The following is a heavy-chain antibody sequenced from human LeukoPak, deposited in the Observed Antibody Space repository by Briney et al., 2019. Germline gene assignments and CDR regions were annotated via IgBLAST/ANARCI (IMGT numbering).Heavy chain of an antibody. D-gene: IGHD3-10*01. CDR3: AKELVRSRSGFDY. Sequence: PGGSLRLSCAVSGLTFSSYWMHWVRQAPGKGLVWVSRINREGSSTSYADSVKGRFTISRDNAKNTLYLQMNSLRAEDTAVYYCAKELVRSRSGFDYWGQGTLVTVSS. CDR2: INREGSST. CDR1: GLTFSSYW. V-gene: IGHV3-74*01. J-gene: IGHJ4*02.